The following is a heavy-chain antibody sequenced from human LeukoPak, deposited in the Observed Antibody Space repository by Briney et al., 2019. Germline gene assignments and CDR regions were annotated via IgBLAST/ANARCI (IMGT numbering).Heavy chain of an antibody. Sequence: HPGRSLRLSCAASGFTFSSYGMHWVRQAPGKGLEWVAVIWYDGSNKYYADSVKGRFTISRDNSKNTLYLQMNSLRAEDTAVYYCANSRVAAAGWRGYYYYGMDVWGQGTTVTVSS. V-gene: IGHV3-33*06. CDR2: IWYDGSNK. J-gene: IGHJ6*02. D-gene: IGHD6-13*01. CDR3: ANSRVAAAGWRGYYYYGMDV. CDR1: GFTFSSYG.